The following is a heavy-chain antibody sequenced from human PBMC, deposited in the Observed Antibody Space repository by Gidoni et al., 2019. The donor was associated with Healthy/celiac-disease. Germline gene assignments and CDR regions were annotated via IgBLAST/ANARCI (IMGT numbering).Heavy chain of an antibody. D-gene: IGHD1-1*01. V-gene: IGHV4-34*01. Sequence: QVQLQQCGAGLLQPWGTLTLTCAVSGGSFSGYYMSWIRQPPGKGLEWIWEINHSGSTNYYSSLKSRVTISVDTSKNKFSLKLSFVTAADTAVYYCARRKTGTHWRNYGRDVWGQGTTVTVSS. J-gene: IGHJ6*02. CDR2: INHSGST. CDR1: GGSFSGYY. CDR3: ARRKTGTHWRNYGRDV.